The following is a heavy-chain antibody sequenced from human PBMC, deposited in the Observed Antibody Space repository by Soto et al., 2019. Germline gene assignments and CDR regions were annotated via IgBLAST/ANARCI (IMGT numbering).Heavy chain of an antibody. CDR3: ARDRYGDYQLDDWYFDL. J-gene: IGHJ2*01. D-gene: IGHD4-17*01. V-gene: IGHV4-31*03. CDR1: GGSISSGGYY. CDR2: IYYSGST. Sequence: QVQLQESGPGLVKPSQTLSLTCTVSGGSISSGGYYWSWIRQHPGKGLEWIGYIYYSGSTYYNPSLKSRVTISVDTSKNQFSLKLSSVTAADTAVYYCARDRYGDYQLDDWYFDLWGRGTLVTVSS.